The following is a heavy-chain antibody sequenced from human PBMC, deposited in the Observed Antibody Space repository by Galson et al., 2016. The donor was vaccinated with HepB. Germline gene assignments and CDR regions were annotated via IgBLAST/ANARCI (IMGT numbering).Heavy chain of an antibody. J-gene: IGHJ3*01. CDR2: INPYAGNT. V-gene: IGHV1-18*01. CDR3: ARDVQYAFDL. CDR1: GYTFRDYG. Sequence: SVKVSCKASGYTFRDYGVTWVRQAPGQGLQWMGWINPYAGNTNYAEILQGRVTMTTDTSTSTAYMELRSLRHDDTAVYYCARDVQYAFDLWGQGTVVSVSS.